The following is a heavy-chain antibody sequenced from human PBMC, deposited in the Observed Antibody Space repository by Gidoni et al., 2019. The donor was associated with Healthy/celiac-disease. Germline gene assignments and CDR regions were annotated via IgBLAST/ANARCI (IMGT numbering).Heavy chain of an antibody. CDR3: AREYYDSSGYFNDAFDI. V-gene: IGHV3-48*02. CDR2: ISISSSTI. D-gene: IGHD3-22*01. CDR1: GFSFRSYR. J-gene: IGHJ3*02. Sequence: EVQLVESGGGLVQPGGYLRLSCAASGFSFRSYRMNWVRQAPGKGLEWVSYISISSSTIYYADSVKGRFTISRDNAKNSLYLQMNSLRDEDTAVYYCAREYYDSSGYFNDAFDIWGQGTMVTVSS.